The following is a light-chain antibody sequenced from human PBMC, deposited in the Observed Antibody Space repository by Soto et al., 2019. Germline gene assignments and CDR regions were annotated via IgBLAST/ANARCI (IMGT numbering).Light chain of an antibody. CDR1: QSVSSN. CDR3: QQYNNWPPVT. V-gene: IGKV3-15*01. CDR2: DAS. Sequence: EIVMTQSPATLSVSPGARATLSCGASQSVSSNLAWYQQKPGQAPRLLIYDASTRATGIPARFSGSGSGTEFTLTISSLQSEDFAVYYGQQYNNWPPVTFGGGTKVDIK. J-gene: IGKJ4*01.